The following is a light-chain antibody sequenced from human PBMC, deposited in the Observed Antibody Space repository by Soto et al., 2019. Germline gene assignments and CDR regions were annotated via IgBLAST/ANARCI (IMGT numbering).Light chain of an antibody. CDR3: SSFTTSSTLI. J-gene: IGLJ2*01. V-gene: IGLV2-14*01. CDR2: TVS. Sequence: QSALTQPASVSGSPGQSVTISCTGTSSDVGSSNYVSWYQQHPGTAPKLMIYTVSNRPTGVSNSFSGFKSGNTASLTISGLQVEDEAEYYCSSFTTSSTLIFGGGTKLSVL. CDR1: SSDVGSSNY.